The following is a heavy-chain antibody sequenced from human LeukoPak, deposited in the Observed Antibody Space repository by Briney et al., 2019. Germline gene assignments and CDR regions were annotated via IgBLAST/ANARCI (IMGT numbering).Heavy chain of an antibody. Sequence: GGSLRLSCAASGFTLSSYEMNWVRQAPGKGLEWVSYISSSGSTIYYADSVKGRSTISRDNAKNSLYLQMNSLRAEDTAVYYCASVFYSNRYFDYWGQGTLVTVSS. CDR1: GFTLSSYE. D-gene: IGHD4-11*01. J-gene: IGHJ4*02. CDR2: ISSSGSTI. V-gene: IGHV3-48*03. CDR3: ASVFYSNRYFDY.